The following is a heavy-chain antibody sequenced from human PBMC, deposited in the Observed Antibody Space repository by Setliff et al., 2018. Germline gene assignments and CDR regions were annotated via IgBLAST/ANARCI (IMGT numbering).Heavy chain of an antibody. D-gene: IGHD3-22*01. CDR2: IIPIFGTT. V-gene: IGHV1-69*05. CDR1: RGTFSSYG. CDR3: AIIGPDSSGYYWIFDY. J-gene: IGHJ4*02. Sequence: SVKVSCKASRGTFSSYGITWVRQAPGQGLEWMGGIIPIFGTTDYAQKFQGRVTIITDESTSTAFMQLSSLRSEDTAMYYCAIIGPDSSGYYWIFDYWGQGTLVTVSS.